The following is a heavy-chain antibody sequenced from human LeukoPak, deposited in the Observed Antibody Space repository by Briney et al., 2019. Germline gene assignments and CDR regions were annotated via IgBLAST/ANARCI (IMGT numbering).Heavy chain of an antibody. D-gene: IGHD2-21*02. CDR2: IYPGDSDT. V-gene: IGHV5-51*01. CDR3: TRQVETEERFDY. Sequence: GESLKISCKGSGYSFSSYWIGWVRQMPGKGLEWMGIIYPGDSDTRYSPSFQGQVTISADKSITTAYLQWSSLKASDTAMYYCTRQVETEERFDYWGQGTLVTVSS. CDR1: GYSFSSYW. J-gene: IGHJ4*02.